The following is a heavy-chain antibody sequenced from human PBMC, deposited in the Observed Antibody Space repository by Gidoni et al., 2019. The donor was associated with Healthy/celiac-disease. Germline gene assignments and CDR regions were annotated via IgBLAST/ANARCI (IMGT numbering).Heavy chain of an antibody. CDR1: GGSFRGYY. CDR2: INHSVST. J-gene: IGHJ6*03. D-gene: IGHD2-15*01. Sequence: QVQLKQWGAGLLKHSETLSLTCAVYGGSFRGYYWCWIRQPPGKGLEWIGEINHSVSTNYNPSLKSRVTISVDTSKNQFSLKLSSVTAADTAVYYCARLVVAAEGNYYYYYMDVWGKGTTVTVSS. V-gene: IGHV4-34*01. CDR3: ARLVVAAEGNYYYYYMDV.